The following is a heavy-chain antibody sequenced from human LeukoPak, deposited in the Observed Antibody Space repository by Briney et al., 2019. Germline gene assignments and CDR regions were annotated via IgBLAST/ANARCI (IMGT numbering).Heavy chain of an antibody. CDR2: IKQDGSEK. J-gene: IGHJ4*02. CDR1: GFTFSSYA. Sequence: GGSLRLSCAASGFTFSSYATHWVRQAPGKGLEWVANIKQDGSEKYYVDSVKGRFTISRDNAMNSLYLQMNSLRAEDTAIYYCARSLPYGTTWYGRSDFWGQGTLVTVSS. CDR3: ARSLPYGTTWYGRSDF. D-gene: IGHD6-13*01. V-gene: IGHV3-7*03.